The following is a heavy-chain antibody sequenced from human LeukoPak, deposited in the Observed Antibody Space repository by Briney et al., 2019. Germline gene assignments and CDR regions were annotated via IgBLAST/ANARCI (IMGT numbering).Heavy chain of an antibody. CDR3: ARDRQEGTVTKNAFDI. Sequence: AASVKVSCKASGGTFSSYAISWVRQAPGQGLEWMGGIIPIFGTANYAQKFQGRVTITADESTSTAYMELSSLRSEDTAVYYCARDRQEGTVTKNAFDIWGQGTMVTVSS. CDR2: IIPIFGTA. CDR1: GGTFSSYA. V-gene: IGHV1-69*01. D-gene: IGHD4-17*01. J-gene: IGHJ3*02.